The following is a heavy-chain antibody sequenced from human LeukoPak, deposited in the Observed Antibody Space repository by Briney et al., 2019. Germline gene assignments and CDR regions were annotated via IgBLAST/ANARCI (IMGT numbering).Heavy chain of an antibody. CDR1: GGSITSGSYY. CDR3: ARRQIVLPAATGWFDL. J-gene: IGHJ5*02. Sequence: PSETLSLTCTVSGGSITSGSYYWGWIRQPPGKGLEWIGSIYHRGNTYYNPSLKSRVFISVDTSKDQFSLKLSSVTAADTAVYYCARRQIVLPAATGWFDLWGQGTLVTVSS. CDR2: IYHRGNT. D-gene: IGHD1-1*01. V-gene: IGHV4-39*01.